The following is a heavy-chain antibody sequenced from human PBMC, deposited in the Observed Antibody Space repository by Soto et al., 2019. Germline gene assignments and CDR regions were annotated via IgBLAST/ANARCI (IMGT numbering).Heavy chain of an antibody. V-gene: IGHV3-21*01. CDR3: ARDRDYYYYGMDV. Sequence: EVQLVESGGGLVQPGGSLRLSCAASGFTFSSYSMNWVRQAPGKGLEWVSSISSSSSYIYYADSVKGRFTISRDNAKNSLYLQMNSLRAEDTAVYYCARDRDYYYYGMDVWGQGTTVTVSS. J-gene: IGHJ6*02. CDR1: GFTFSSYS. CDR2: ISSSSSYI.